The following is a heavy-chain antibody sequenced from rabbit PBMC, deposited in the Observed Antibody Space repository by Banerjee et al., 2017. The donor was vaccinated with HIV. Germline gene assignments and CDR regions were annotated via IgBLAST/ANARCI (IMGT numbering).Heavy chain of an antibody. V-gene: IGHV1S45*01. Sequence: QEQLEESGGDLVKPEGSLTLTCTASGFSFSSGYDMCWVRQAPGKGLEWIGYIYAGSGNTWYANWVNGRFTISKTSSTTVTLQLNSLTAADTATYFCARDLAGVTGWNFNLWGQGTLVTVS. CDR2: IYAGSGNT. J-gene: IGHJ4*01. CDR1: GFSFSSGYD. CDR3: ARDLAGVTGWNFNL. D-gene: IGHD4-1*01.